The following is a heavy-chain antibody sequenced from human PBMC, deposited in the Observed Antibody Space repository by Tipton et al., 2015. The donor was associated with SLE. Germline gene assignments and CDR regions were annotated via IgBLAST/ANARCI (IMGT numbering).Heavy chain of an antibody. CDR2: IGYRGST. CDR3: ARGGVGGYDYFDF. CDR1: GDSISGHY. V-gene: IGHV4-31*03. D-gene: IGHD5-12*01. Sequence: TLSLTCTVSGDSISGHYRSWIRQHPGKGLEWIGHIGYRGSTDYNPSLRSRVSISVDTSKNHFSLKVTSLTAADTAVYFCARGGVGGYDYFDFWGQGTLVTVSS. J-gene: IGHJ4*02.